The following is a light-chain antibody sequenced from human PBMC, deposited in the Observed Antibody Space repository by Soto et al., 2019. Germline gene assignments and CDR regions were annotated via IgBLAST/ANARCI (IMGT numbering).Light chain of an antibody. CDR2: LNSDGSH. CDR3: QTWDTGIRVV. J-gene: IGLJ2*01. Sequence: QPVLTQSPSASASLGASVKLTCTLSSGHSSYAIAWHQQQPEKGPRYLMKLNSDGSHSKGDGIPDRFLGSSSGAERYLTISSLQSEDETDYYCQTWDTGIRVVFGGGTKLTVL. V-gene: IGLV4-69*01. CDR1: SGHSSYA.